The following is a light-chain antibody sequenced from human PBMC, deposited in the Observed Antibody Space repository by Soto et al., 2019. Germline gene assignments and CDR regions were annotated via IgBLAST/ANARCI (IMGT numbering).Light chain of an antibody. CDR2: EVT. Sequence: QSALTQPPSASGSLGQSVTITWTETRSDVGGYNYVSWHQQHPGKAPKVMIYEVTKRPPGVPDRFSGSKSGNTASLTVSGLQAEDEADYYCSSFAGGGNPVLLGGGTKLTVL. V-gene: IGLV2-8*01. CDR3: SSFAGGGNPVL. J-gene: IGLJ2*01. CDR1: RSDVGGYNY.